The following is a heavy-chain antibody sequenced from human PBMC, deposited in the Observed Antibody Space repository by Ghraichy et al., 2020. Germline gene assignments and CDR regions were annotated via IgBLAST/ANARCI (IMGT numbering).Heavy chain of an antibody. CDR1: GGSFSGYY. CDR3: ARTIGGYFDY. CDR2: INHSGST. D-gene: IGHD1-1*01. Sequence: SCAVYGGSFSGYYWSWIRQPPGKGLEWIGEINHSGSTNYNPSLKSRVTISVDTSKNQFSLKLSSVTAADTAVYYCARTIGGYFDYWGQGTLVTVSS. V-gene: IGHV4-34*01. J-gene: IGHJ4*02.